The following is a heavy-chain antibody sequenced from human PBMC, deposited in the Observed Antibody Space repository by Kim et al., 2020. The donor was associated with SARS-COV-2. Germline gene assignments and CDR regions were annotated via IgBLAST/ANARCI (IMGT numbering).Heavy chain of an antibody. D-gene: IGHD3-22*01. J-gene: IGHJ4*02. CDR3: ARADYYDSSGYCGY. V-gene: IGHV3-30*07. Sequence: ADSVKGRFTSSRDNSKNTLYLQMNSLRAEDTAVYYCARADYYDSSGYCGYWCQGTLVTVSS.